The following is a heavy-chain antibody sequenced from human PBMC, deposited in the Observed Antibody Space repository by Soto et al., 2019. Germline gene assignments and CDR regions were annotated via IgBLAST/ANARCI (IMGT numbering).Heavy chain of an antibody. D-gene: IGHD3-3*01. CDR3: AGGLSESLLLGYAMDG. Sequence: PSETLSLTCAFYVGSFSDYYVSCIRHPPGKGLEWIGEINHSGITYYNSSLKSRLTMSVDTSKNQFSLRLSSVTAADTAVYYCAGGLSESLLLGYAMDGWGQGTTVTVSS. CDR2: INHSGIT. V-gene: IGHV4-34*01. J-gene: IGHJ6*01. CDR1: VGSFSDYY.